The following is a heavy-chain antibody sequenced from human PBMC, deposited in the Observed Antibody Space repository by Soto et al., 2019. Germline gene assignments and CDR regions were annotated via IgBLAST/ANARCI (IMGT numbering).Heavy chain of an antibody. CDR2: IERDDDDK. D-gene: IGHD1-20*01. J-gene: IGHJ6*02. V-gene: IGHV2-70*13. CDR3: ARSIRGPRKFNGMDV. Sequence: SGPTLGEPTETLTLTCTFSGFSITSPGMSVSWIRQPPGRALEWLALIERDDDDKYYSTSLKTRLTIPKDTRKNQVVLTMANMDPADTATYYCARSIRGPRKFNGMDVWGQGTTVTVSS. CDR1: GFSITSPGMS.